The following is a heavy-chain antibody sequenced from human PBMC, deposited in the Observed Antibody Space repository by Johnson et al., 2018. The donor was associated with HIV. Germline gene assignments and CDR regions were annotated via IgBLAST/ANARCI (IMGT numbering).Heavy chain of an antibody. D-gene: IGHD6-19*01. CDR3: ARDRGSSGWYDAFDI. J-gene: IGHJ3*02. CDR1: GFTVNNNY. V-gene: IGHV3-66*01. CDR2: IFSGGST. Sequence: VQLVESGGGLVQPGGSLRLSCAASGFTVNNNYMTWVRQAPGKGLEWVSVIFSGGSTYYADSVKGRFTISRDNSKNTLYLQMNSLRAEDTAVYYCARDRGSSGWYDAFDIWGQGTMVTVSS.